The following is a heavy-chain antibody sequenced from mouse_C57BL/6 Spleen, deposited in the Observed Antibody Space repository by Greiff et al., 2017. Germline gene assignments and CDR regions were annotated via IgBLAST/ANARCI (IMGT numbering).Heavy chain of an antibody. CDR2: ISYDGSN. D-gene: IGHD1-1*01. J-gene: IGHJ3*01. CDR3: AYHYYGSSSFAY. V-gene: IGHV3-6*01. CDR1: GYSITSGYY. Sequence: LQESGPGLVKPSQSLSLTCSVTGYSITSGYYWNWIRQFPGNKLEWMGYISYDGSNNYNPSLKNRISITRDTSKNQFFLKLNSVTTEDTATYYCAYHYYGSSSFAYWGQGTLVTVSA.